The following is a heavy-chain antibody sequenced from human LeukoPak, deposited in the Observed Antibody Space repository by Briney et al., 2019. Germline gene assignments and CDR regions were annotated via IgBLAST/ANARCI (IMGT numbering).Heavy chain of an antibody. J-gene: IGHJ4*02. CDR2: INGASSYI. Sequence: GGSLRLSCAASGFTFSTYSMNWVRQAPGKGLEWVSSINGASSYIYYADSVKGRFTISRDNAKSSLYLQMSSLRAEDTAVYYCARVAGSGCYHYWGQGTLVTVSS. CDR3: ARVAGSGCYHY. D-gene: IGHD3-22*01. V-gene: IGHV3-21*01. CDR1: GFTFSTYS.